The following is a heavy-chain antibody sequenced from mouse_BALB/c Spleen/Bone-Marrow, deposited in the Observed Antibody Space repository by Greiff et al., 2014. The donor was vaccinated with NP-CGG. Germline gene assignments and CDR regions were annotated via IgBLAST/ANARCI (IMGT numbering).Heavy chain of an antibody. J-gene: IGHJ3*01. V-gene: IGHV1-26*01. Sequence: EVQLQQSGPELVKPGASVKMSCKASGYTFTDYYVKWVKQSHGKNLEWIGDINPNNGDTFYNQKFKGKATLTVDTSSSTAYMQLNSLTSEDSAVYYCVTKGSSGYGLFAYWGQGTLVTVSA. CDR2: INPNNGDT. CDR1: GYTFTDYY. D-gene: IGHD3-1*01. CDR3: VTKGSSGYGLFAY.